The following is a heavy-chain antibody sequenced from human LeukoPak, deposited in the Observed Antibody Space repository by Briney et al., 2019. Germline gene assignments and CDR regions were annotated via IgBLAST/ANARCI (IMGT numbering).Heavy chain of an antibody. Sequence: PGGSLRLSCAASGFTFSSYSMNWVRQAPGKGLEWVSYISSSSTIYYADSVKGRFTISRDNAKNSLYLQMNSLRAEDTAVYYCARDRLSTFRYSGSSEVDAFDIWGQGTMVTVSS. D-gene: IGHD1-26*01. J-gene: IGHJ3*02. CDR2: ISSSSTI. CDR1: GFTFSSYS. CDR3: ARDRLSTFRYSGSSEVDAFDI. V-gene: IGHV3-48*01.